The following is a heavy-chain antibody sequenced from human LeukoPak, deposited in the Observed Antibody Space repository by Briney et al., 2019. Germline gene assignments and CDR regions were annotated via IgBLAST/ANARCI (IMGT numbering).Heavy chain of an antibody. CDR3: ARSSSAWGFDY. J-gene: IGHJ4*02. V-gene: IGHV4-38-2*01. CDR1: GYSISSGYY. Sequence: NPSETLSLTCAVSGYSISSGYYWGWIRQPPGKGLEWIGSIYHSGSTYYNPSLKSRVTISVDTSKNQFSLKLSSVTAADTAEYYCARSSSAWGFDYWGQGTLVTVSS. D-gene: IGHD7-27*01. CDR2: IYHSGST.